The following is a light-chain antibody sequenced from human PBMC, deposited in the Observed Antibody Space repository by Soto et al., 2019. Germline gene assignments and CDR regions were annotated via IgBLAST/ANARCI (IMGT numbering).Light chain of an antibody. J-gene: IGLJ1*01. Sequence: QSVLTQPASVSGSPGQSITISCTGTSSDVGGYNYVSWYQQHPGKAPKFMIYDVSNRPSGVSNRFSGSKSGNTASLTISGRQAEDEADYYCSSYTTSNTRQIVFGTGT. CDR1: SSDVGGYNY. CDR3: SSYTTSNTRQIV. V-gene: IGLV2-14*01. CDR2: DVS.